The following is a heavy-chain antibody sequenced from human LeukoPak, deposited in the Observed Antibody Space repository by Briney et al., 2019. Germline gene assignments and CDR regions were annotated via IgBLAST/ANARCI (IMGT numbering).Heavy chain of an antibody. CDR3: ASGQQWLVGPLIPSHTEYFQH. V-gene: IGHV3-74*01. J-gene: IGHJ1*01. D-gene: IGHD6-19*01. Sequence: GGSLRLSCAASGFTFSSYSMNWVRQAPGKGLVWVSRINSDGSSTSYADSVKGRFTISRDNAKNTLYLQMNSLRAEDTAVYYCASGQQWLVGPLIPSHTEYFQHWGQGTLVTVSS. CDR2: INSDGSST. CDR1: GFTFSSYS.